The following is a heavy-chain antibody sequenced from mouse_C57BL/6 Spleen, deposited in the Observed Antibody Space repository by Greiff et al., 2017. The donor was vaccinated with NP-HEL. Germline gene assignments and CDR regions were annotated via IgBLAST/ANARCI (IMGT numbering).Heavy chain of an antibody. CDR3: ALDYSSNY. D-gene: IGHD2-5*01. V-gene: IGHV1-69*01. CDR1: GYTFTSYW. J-gene: IGHJ3*01. Sequence: VQLQQSGAELVMPGASVKLSCKASGYTFTSYWMHWVKQRPGQGLEWIGEIDPSDSYTNYNQKFKGKSTLTVDKSSSTAYMQLSSLTSEDSAVYYCALDYSSNYWGQGTPVTVSA. CDR2: IDPSDSYT.